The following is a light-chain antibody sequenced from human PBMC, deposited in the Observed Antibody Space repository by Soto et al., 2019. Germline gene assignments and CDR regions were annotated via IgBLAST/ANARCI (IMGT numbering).Light chain of an antibody. CDR1: SSDVGFYNY. V-gene: IGLV2-14*01. CDR3: CSYTTSSTRV. CDR2: EVT. J-gene: IGLJ1*01. Sequence: QSALTQPASVSGSPGQSIAISCTGSSSDVGFYNYVSWYQQHPGKVPELIIYEVTNRPSGVSNRFSGSKSGNTASLTISGLQAEDEADYYCCSYTTSSTRVFGSGTKLTVL.